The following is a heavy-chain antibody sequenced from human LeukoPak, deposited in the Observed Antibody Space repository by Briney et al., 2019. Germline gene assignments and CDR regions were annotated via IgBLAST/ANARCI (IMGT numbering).Heavy chain of an antibody. Sequence: SETLSLTCTVSGGSISSYYWSWNRQPPGKGLEWIGYIYYSGSTNYNPSLTSPVTISVDTSKNQFSLKLTSVTAAATAVYYCASGSGFDYWGQRTLVTVSS. CDR1: GGSISSYY. V-gene: IGHV4-59*12. J-gene: IGHJ4*02. D-gene: IGHD6-25*01. CDR3: ASGSGFDY. CDR2: IYYSGST.